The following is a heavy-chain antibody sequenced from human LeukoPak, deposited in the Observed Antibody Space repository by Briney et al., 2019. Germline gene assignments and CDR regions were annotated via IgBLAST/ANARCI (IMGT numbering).Heavy chain of an antibody. CDR3: ARAAYYCSSTSCYTLEAFDI. D-gene: IGHD2-2*02. J-gene: IGHJ3*02. Sequence: SVKVSCKASGGTFSSYAISWVRQAPGQGLEWMGGIIPIFGTANYAQKFQGRVTITADESTSTAYMELSSLRSEDTAVYYCARAAYYCSSTSCYTLEAFDIWGQGTMVTVSS. CDR2: IIPIFGTA. V-gene: IGHV1-69*13. CDR1: GGTFSSYA.